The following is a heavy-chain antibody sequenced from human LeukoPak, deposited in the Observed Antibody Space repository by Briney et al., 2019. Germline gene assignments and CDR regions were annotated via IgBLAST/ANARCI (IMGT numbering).Heavy chain of an antibody. CDR1: GGSFSDYY. CDR2: ISHSGST. D-gene: IGHD6-13*01. Sequence: SETLSLTCAVYGGSFSDYYWSWIRQPPGKGLEWIGEISHSGSTNYNPSLKSRVTISVDTSKNQFSLKLSSVTAADTAVYYCARTSYNSSIDSWGQGTLVTVSS. CDR3: ARTSYNSSIDS. J-gene: IGHJ4*02. V-gene: IGHV4-34*01.